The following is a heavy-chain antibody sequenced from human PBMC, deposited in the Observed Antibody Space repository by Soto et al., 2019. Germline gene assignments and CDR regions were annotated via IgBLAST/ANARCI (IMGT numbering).Heavy chain of an antibody. V-gene: IGHV3-66*01. D-gene: IGHD2-15*01. CDR1: GFTVTEIY. CDR2: IYNEFT. J-gene: IGHJ3*02. Sequence: EVQLVESGGGLVQPGGSLRLSCVASGFTVTEIYMNWVRQAPGKGLEWVSVIYNEFTDYADSVRGRFSISTDSSKNAPYLQMNSLRAEDSAVYYCGREPRYCSGGSCSIMGAGFDIWAQGTMVTVSS. CDR3: GREPRYCSGGSCSIMGAGFDI.